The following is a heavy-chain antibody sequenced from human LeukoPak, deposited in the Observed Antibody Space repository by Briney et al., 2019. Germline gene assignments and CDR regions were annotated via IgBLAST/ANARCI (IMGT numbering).Heavy chain of an antibody. D-gene: IGHD2-2*01. J-gene: IGHJ5*02. Sequence: GGSLRLSCRASGFTFSKYWMTWVRQSPGKGLEWVANIKHDGSEKYYVDSVKGRFTISRDNAKNSVYLQMNSLRDDDTAVYYCARGYCSSTSCWFDPWGQETLVTVSS. CDR2: IKHDGSEK. CDR1: GFTFSKYW. CDR3: ARGYCSSTSCWFDP. V-gene: IGHV3-7*03.